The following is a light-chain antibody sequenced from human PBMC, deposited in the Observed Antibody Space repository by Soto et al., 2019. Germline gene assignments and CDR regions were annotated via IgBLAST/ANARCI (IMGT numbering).Light chain of an antibody. CDR2: GAS. V-gene: IGKV3-15*01. J-gene: IGKJ2*01. CDR1: QSVSGN. CDR3: QQYNNWPPIT. Sequence: EIVMTQSPATLSVSPGERATLSCRASQSVSGNLAWYQQKPGQAPRLLIYGASTRTTAIPARFSGSGSGTEFSLTISSLQSEDFAVYYCQQYNNWPPITFGQGTKLEIK.